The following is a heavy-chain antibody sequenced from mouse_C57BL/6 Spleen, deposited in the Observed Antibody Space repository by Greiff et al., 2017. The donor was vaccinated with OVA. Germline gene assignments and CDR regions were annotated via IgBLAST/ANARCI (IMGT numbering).Heavy chain of an antibody. CDR1: GFTFSDYY. D-gene: IGHD4-1*01. Sequence: EVQVVESEGGLVQPGSSLKLSCTASGFTFSDYYMSWVRQVPEKGLEWVANINYDGSSTYYLDSLKSRFIISRDNAKNILYLQMSSLKSEDTATYYGAGREVNWGYFDVWGTGTTGTVAS. J-gene: IGHJ1*03. V-gene: IGHV5-16*01. CDR2: INYDGSST. CDR3: AGREVNWGYFDV.